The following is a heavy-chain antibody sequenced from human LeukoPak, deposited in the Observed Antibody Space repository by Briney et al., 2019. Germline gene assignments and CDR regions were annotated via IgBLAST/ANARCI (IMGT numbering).Heavy chain of an antibody. V-gene: IGHV4-4*07. CDR2: IYTSGST. CDR3: TGYCSSTSCYGTHY. D-gene: IGHD2-2*01. Sequence: SETLSLTCTVSGGSISSYYWSWIRQPAGEGLEWVGRIYTSGSTNYNPSLKSRITMSVDTSKNQFSLKLNSVTAADTAVYYCTGYCSSTSCYGTHYWGQGTLVTVSS. J-gene: IGHJ4*02. CDR1: GGSISSYY.